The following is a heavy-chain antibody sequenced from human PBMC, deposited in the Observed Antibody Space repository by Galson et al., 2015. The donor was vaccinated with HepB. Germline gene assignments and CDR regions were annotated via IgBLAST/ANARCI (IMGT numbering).Heavy chain of an antibody. V-gene: IGHV4-59*12. J-gene: IGHJ4*02. Sequence: ETLSLTCTVSGGSISSYYWSWIRQPPGKGLEWIGYIYYSGSTNYNPSLKSRVTISVDTSKNQFSLKLSSVTAADTAVYYCARGYGSGSSDYWGQGTLVTVSS. CDR3: ARGYGSGSSDY. CDR2: IYYSGST. D-gene: IGHD3-10*01. CDR1: GGSISSYY.